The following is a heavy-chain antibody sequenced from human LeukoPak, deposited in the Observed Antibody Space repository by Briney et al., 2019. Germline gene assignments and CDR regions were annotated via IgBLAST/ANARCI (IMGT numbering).Heavy chain of an antibody. V-gene: IGHV5-51*01. Sequence: PRESLKISCKVSGDRFTNYWIGWVRQLPGKGLEWIGIIYPIDSDTRYSPSFQGQVTISADNSISTAYLQWSSLKASDTAMYYCASHYGGNNSWYGRFWGQGTLVSVSS. J-gene: IGHJ4*01. D-gene: IGHD4-23*01. CDR2: IYPIDSDT. CDR1: GDRFTNYW. CDR3: ASHYGGNNSWYGRF.